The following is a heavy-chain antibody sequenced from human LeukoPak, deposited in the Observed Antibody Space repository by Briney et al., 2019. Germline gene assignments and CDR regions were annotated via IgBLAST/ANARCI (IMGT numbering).Heavy chain of an antibody. V-gene: IGHV1-2*02. Sequence: GASVKVSCKASGYTFTGYYMHWVRQAPGQGLEWMGWINPNSGGTNYAQKFQGRVTMTRDTSISTAYMELSRLRPDDTAVYYCARESSSWYGSGWFDPWGQGTLVTVSS. CDR2: INPNSGGT. D-gene: IGHD6-13*01. J-gene: IGHJ5*02. CDR3: ARESSSWYGSGWFDP. CDR1: GYTFTGYY.